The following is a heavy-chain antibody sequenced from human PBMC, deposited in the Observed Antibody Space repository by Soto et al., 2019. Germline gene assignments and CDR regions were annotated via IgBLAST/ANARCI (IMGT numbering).Heavy chain of an antibody. J-gene: IGHJ6*02. V-gene: IGHV1-3*01. CDR2: INAGNGNT. CDR1: GYTFTRYA. D-gene: IGHD3-16*01. Sequence: ASVKVSCKASGYTFTRYAMRWVRQAPGQRLEWMGWINAGNGNTKYSQKFQGRVTITRDTSASTAYMELSSLRSEDTAVYYCARWGAYYYYYYGMDVWGQGTTVTVSS. CDR3: ARWGAYYYYYYGMDV.